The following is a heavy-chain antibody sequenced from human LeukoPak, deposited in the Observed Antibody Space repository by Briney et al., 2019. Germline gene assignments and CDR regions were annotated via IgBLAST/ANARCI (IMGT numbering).Heavy chain of an antibody. D-gene: IGHD2-2*01. CDR3: AREPIYCSTTSCNYYFDC. J-gene: IGHJ4*02. CDR2: IPYSGST. Sequence: AVLSLTCAAGGAFISNAYRRWLQEPPGRRLWLRRFIPYSGSTNYNPSLKSRVTISVDTSKNQFSLKLSSVTAADTAVYYCAREPIYCSTTSCNYYFDCWGQGTLVTVSS. V-gene: IGHV4-59*01. CDR1: GAFISNAY.